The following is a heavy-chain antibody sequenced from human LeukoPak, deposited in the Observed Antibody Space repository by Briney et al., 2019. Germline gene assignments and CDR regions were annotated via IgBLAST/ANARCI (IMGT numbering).Heavy chain of an antibody. Sequence: PGGSLRLSCAASGFSFDDYGMTWVRQAPGKGLGWVAVISYDGSNKYYADSVKGRFTISRDNSKNTLYLQMNSLRAEDTAVYYCAKEFQTVVGATGDYWGQGTLVTVSS. D-gene: IGHD1-26*01. V-gene: IGHV3-30*18. CDR3: AKEFQTVVGATGDY. CDR1: GFSFDDYG. J-gene: IGHJ4*02. CDR2: ISYDGSNK.